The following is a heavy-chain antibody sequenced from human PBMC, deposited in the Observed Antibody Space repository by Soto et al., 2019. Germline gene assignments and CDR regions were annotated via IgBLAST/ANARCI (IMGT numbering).Heavy chain of an antibody. D-gene: IGHD6-13*01. V-gene: IGHV3-33*01. Sequence: QPGGSLRLSCAASGFMFRSYAMHWVRQAPGKGLEWVAGIWYDGSTKYYGDSVKGRYSISRDNSKNMLDLQMNSLRAEDTAVYYCARVASSSSWHIPHFDQWGQGTLVTVYS. J-gene: IGHJ4*02. CDR3: ARVASSSSWHIPHFDQ. CDR2: IWYDGSTK. CDR1: GFMFRSYA.